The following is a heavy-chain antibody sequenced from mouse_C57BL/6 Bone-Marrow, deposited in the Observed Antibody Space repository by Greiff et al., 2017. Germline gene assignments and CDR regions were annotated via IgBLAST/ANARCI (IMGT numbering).Heavy chain of an antibody. J-gene: IGHJ4*01. V-gene: IGHV1-64*01. CDR3: ARLLPLYYYAMDY. Sequence: QVQLQQPGAELVKPGASVKLSCKASGYTFTSYWMHWVKQRPGQGLEWIGMINPNSGSTNSNEKFKSKATLTVDKSSSTAYMQLSSLTSEDSAVYYCARLLPLYYYAMDYWGQGTSVTVSS. CDR2: INPNSGST. D-gene: IGHD1-1*01. CDR1: GYTFTSYW.